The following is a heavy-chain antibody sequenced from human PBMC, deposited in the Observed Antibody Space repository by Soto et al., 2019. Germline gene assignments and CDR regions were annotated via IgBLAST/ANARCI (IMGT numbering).Heavy chain of an antibody. V-gene: IGHV3-30*18. Sequence: PGRPLRLSCAASGFSLSNNGMHWVRQAPGKGLEWVAVISYDGNNKYYADSVKGRFTISRDNSKNTVYLEMNNLRAEDTAMYYCAKGGSGNYLTYYYYYGMDVWGQGTTVTVSS. CDR1: GFSLSNNG. CDR2: ISYDGNNK. CDR3: AKGGSGNYLTYYYYYGMDV. D-gene: IGHD3-22*01. J-gene: IGHJ6*02.